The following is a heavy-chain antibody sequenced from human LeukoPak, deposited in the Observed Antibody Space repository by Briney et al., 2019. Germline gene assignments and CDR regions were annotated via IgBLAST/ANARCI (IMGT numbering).Heavy chain of an antibody. CDR1: GGSISSSSYY. J-gene: IGHJ4*02. V-gene: IGHV4-39*01. CDR3: ARSRDGYGYYFDY. D-gene: IGHD5-24*01. CDR2: IYYSGST. Sequence: PSETLSLTCTVSGGSISSSSYYWGWLRQPPGKGLEWIGSIYYSGSTYYNPSLKSRVTISVDTSKNQFSLKLSSVTAADTAVYYCARSRDGYGYYFDYWGQGTLVTVSS.